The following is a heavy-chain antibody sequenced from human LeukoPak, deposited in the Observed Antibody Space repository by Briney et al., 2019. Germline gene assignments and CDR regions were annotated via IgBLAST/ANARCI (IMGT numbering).Heavy chain of an antibody. CDR3: AMSTQASSTSFDC. CDR1: GGSISNYY. V-gene: IGHV4-59*01. D-gene: IGHD6-6*01. Sequence: SETLSLTCTVSGGSISNYYWSWIRQPPGKGLEYIGFIYHSGITNYNPSLKSRLTMSVDKSKNQCSLRLSSVTAADTAIYFCAMSTQASSTSFDCWGQGTLVTVSS. CDR2: IYHSGIT. J-gene: IGHJ4*02.